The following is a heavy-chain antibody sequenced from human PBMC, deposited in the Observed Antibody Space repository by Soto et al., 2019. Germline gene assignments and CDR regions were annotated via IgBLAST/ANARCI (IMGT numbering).Heavy chain of an antibody. CDR1: GYDFTHYW. D-gene: IGHD3-3*01. CDR2: IYPGDSDT. V-gene: IGHV5-51*01. J-gene: IGHJ5*02. CDR3: ARAAGYSDASDFYRFGH. Sequence: GESLKISCKGSGYDFTHYWIAWVRQTPGKGLEWMGVIYPGDSDTKYSPSFQGQVTISADKSIDTAYLQRSSLKASDTAIYYCARAAGYSDASDFYRFGHWGQGTLVTVSS.